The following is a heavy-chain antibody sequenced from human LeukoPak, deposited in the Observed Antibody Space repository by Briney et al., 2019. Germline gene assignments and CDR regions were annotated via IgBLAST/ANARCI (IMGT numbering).Heavy chain of an antibody. J-gene: IGHJ5*02. D-gene: IGHD2-2*01. CDR2: IIPVLSTT. V-gene: IGHV1-69*05. Sequence: GASVKVSCKTSGGSLSNYAFNWVRQTPGQGLEWMGGIIPVLSTTNYAQKFQGRVTITTDESTNTAYMELRTLTSEDTAVYFCANSSTTLNVFGPWGQGTLVTVSS. CDR3: ANSSTTLNVFGP. CDR1: GGSLSNYA.